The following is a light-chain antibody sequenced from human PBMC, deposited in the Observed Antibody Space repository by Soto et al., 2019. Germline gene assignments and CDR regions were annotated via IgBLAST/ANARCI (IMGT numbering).Light chain of an antibody. CDR3: QSFDSSLRVYV. Sequence: QSVLTQPPSVSGAPGQRVTISCTGSSSNFGAGYEVHWYKQLPGAAPTLVIFNNLNRPSGVPERFSGFKSGTSASLVISGLQAEDEADYYCQSFDSSLRVYVFGSGTKVTVL. V-gene: IGLV1-40*01. J-gene: IGLJ1*01. CDR2: NNL. CDR1: SSNFGAGYE.